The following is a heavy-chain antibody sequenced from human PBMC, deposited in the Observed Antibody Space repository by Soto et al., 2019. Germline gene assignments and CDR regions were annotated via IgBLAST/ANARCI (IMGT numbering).Heavy chain of an antibody. Sequence: QVQLVESGGGVVQPGRSLRLSCAASGFTFSSYAMHWVRQAPGKGLEWVAVISYDGSNKYYADSVKGRFTISRDNSKNTLYLQMNSLRAEDTAVYYCARDRDSRGWYIWFDPWGQGTLVTVSS. CDR2: ISYDGSNK. CDR3: ARDRDSRGWYIWFDP. D-gene: IGHD6-19*01. J-gene: IGHJ5*02. V-gene: IGHV3-30-3*01. CDR1: GFTFSSYA.